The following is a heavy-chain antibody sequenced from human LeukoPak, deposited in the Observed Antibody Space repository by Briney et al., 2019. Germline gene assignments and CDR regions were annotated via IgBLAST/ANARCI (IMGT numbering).Heavy chain of an antibody. J-gene: IGHJ4*02. CDR2: IIPIFGTA. CDR3: ASPGSAYDFWSGFDY. D-gene: IGHD3-3*01. Sequence: SVKVSCKASGGTFSSYAISWVRQAPGQGLEWMGGIIPIFGTANYAQKFQGRVTITADESTSTAYMELSSLRSEDTAVYYCASPGSAYDFWSGFDYWGQGTLVTVSS. V-gene: IGHV1-69*13. CDR1: GGTFSSYA.